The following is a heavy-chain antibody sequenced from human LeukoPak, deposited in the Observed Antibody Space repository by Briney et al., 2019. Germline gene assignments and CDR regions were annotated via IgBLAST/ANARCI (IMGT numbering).Heavy chain of an antibody. Sequence: GGTLRLSCAASGFTFSRYSMNWVRQAPGKGLEWVSYISSSSSTIYYADSVKGRFTISRDNAKNSLYLQMNSLRAEDTAVYYCARASVRYFDTYYGMDVWGQGTTVTVSS. V-gene: IGHV3-48*04. D-gene: IGHD3-9*01. J-gene: IGHJ6*02. CDR1: GFTFSRYS. CDR2: ISSSSSTI. CDR3: ARASVRYFDTYYGMDV.